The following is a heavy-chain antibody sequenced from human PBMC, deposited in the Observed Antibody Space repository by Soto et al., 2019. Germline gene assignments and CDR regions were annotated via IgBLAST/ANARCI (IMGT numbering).Heavy chain of an antibody. J-gene: IGHJ3*02. Sequence: ASVKVSCKASGYTFTGYYMHWVRQATGQGLEWMGWINPNSGGTNYAQKFQGWVTMTRDTSISTAYMELSRLRSDDTAVYYCARGLGYCSSTSCELNAFDIWGQGTMVTVSS. CDR3: ARGLGYCSSTSCELNAFDI. CDR2: INPNSGGT. CDR1: GYTFTGYY. V-gene: IGHV1-2*04. D-gene: IGHD2-2*01.